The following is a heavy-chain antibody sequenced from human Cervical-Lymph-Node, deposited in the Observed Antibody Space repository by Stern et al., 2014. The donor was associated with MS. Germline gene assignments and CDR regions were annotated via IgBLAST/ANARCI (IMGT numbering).Heavy chain of an antibody. CDR3: ANSKYGDYVGDAFDI. Sequence: EVQLLESGGGLVQPGRSLRLSCAASGFTFDDYAMHWARQAPGKGLEWVSGISWNSGSIGYADSVKGRFTISRDNAKNSLYLQMNSLRAEDTALYYCANSKYGDYVGDAFDIWGQGTMVTVSS. V-gene: IGHV3-9*01. J-gene: IGHJ3*02. CDR2: ISWNSGSI. CDR1: GFTFDDYA. D-gene: IGHD4-17*01.